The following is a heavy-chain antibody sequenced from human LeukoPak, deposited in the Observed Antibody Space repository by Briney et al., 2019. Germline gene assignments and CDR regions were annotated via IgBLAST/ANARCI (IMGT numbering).Heavy chain of an antibody. CDR1: GFTFSNYG. CDR2: IRSNAYGGTT. Sequence: GGSLRLSCAASGFTFSNYGMNWVRQAPGKGLEWVGFIRSNAYGGTTEYAASVKGRFTISRDDSKSIAYLQMNSLKTEDTAVYFCTRYRGYFDNWGQGTLVTVSS. D-gene: IGHD3-10*01. CDR3: TRYRGYFDN. V-gene: IGHV3-49*04. J-gene: IGHJ4*02.